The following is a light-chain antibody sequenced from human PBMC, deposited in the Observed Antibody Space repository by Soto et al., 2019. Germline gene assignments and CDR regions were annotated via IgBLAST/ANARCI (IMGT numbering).Light chain of an antibody. CDR1: SSDGGGYNY. Sequence: QSALTQPASVSGSPGQSITISCTGTSSDGGGYNYVSWYQQHSGKAPKLMIYDVSNWPSGVSNRFSGSKSGNTASLTISGRQAEDEADYYCSSYTSSSPLVVFGGGTQLTVL. J-gene: IGLJ2*01. CDR3: SSYTSSSPLVV. V-gene: IGLV2-14*01. CDR2: DVS.